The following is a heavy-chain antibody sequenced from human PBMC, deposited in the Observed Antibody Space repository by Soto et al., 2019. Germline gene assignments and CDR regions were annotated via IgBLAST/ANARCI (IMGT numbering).Heavy chain of an antibody. CDR3: TRGHRSTSTGTGAF. J-gene: IGHJ4*02. V-gene: IGHV3-74*01. Sequence: GWSLRLSCAASGFTFSMYWMHWVRQVPGKGPEWVSRINDDGISTNYADSVKGRFTISRDNAKNTLYLQMNALRVEDTAVYYCTRGHRSTSTGTGAFWGQGTLVTVSS. CDR2: INDDGIST. D-gene: IGHD1-1*01. CDR1: GFTFSMYW.